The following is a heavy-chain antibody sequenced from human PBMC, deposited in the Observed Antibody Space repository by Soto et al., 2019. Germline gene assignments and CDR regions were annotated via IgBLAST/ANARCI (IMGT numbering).Heavy chain of an antibody. CDR2: IIPIFGTA. J-gene: IGHJ5*02. CDR1: VGTFSSYV. D-gene: IGHD2-15*01. Sequence: QVQLVQSGAEVKKPGSSVKVSCKASVGTFSSYVISWVRQAPGQGLEWMGGIIPIFGTANYAQKFQGRVTITADESTSTADRELRSLRSEDTTVYYCARDLCSGGRCYWFDPWCQGTMV. CDR3: ARDLCSGGRCYWFDP. V-gene: IGHV1-69*12.